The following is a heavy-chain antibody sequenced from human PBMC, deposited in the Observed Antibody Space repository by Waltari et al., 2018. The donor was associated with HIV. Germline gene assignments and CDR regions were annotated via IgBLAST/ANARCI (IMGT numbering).Heavy chain of an antibody. J-gene: IGHJ6*02. CDR2: MNPDSGNT. Sequence: QVQLVQSGAEVKKPGASVKVSCKAVGYTFTSYDSNWVRQATGQGLEWMGWMNPDSGNTGYAKEFQGRVTMTRKTSITTAYMELSGLRSEDTAVYYCARRASSWYENRENYFYGMDVWGQGTTVTVSS. CDR1: GYTFTSYD. D-gene: IGHD6-13*01. V-gene: IGHV1-8*01. CDR3: ARRASSWYENRENYFYGMDV.